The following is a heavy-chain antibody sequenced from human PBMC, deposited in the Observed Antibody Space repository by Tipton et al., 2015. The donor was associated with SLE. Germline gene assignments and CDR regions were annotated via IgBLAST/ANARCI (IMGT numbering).Heavy chain of an antibody. CDR3: ARLLTIFGVVN. CDR2: IYYSGRT. Sequence: TLSLTCTVSGGSISRSSHYWGWIRQPPGKGLEWIGSIYYSGRTYYNSSLKSRVTISVDTSKNQFSLRLSSVTAADTAVYYCARLLTIFGVVNWGQGTLVTVSS. V-gene: IGHV4-39*07. J-gene: IGHJ4*02. D-gene: IGHD3-3*01. CDR1: GGSISRSSHY.